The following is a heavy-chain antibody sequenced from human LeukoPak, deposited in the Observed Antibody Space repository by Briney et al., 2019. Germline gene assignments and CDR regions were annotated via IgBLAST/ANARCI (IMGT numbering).Heavy chain of an antibody. CDR1: GGSISSYY. CDR3: ARRDSSSWWSYFDY. V-gene: IGHV4-59*01. Sequence: SETLSLTCTVSGGSISSYYGSWIRQPPGKGLEWIGYIYYSGSTNYNPSLKSRVTISVDTSKNQFSLKLSSVTAADTAVYYCARRDSSSWWSYFDYWGQRTLVTVSS. D-gene: IGHD6-13*01. J-gene: IGHJ4*02. CDR2: IYYSGST.